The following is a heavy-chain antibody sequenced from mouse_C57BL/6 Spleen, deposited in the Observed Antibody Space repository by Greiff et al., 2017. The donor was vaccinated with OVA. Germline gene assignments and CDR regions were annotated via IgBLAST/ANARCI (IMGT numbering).Heavy chain of an antibody. Sequence: QVHVKQSGAELARPGASVKMSCKASGYTFTSYTMHWVKQRPGQGLEWIGYINPSSGYTKYNQKFKDKATLTADKSSSTAYMQLSSLTSEDSAVYYCARSHYSNYDWYFDVWGTGTTVTVSS. CDR2: INPSSGYT. CDR3: ARSHYSNYDWYFDV. CDR1: GYTFTSYT. J-gene: IGHJ1*03. D-gene: IGHD2-5*01. V-gene: IGHV1-4*01.